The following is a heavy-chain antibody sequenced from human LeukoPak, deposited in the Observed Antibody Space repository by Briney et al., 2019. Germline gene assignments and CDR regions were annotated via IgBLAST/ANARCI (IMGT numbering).Heavy chain of an antibody. CDR3: ARDWFTRLGELSPDRAFDY. D-gene: IGHD3-16*02. CDR2: INWNGGST. Sequence: GGSLRLSCAASGFTFNNYWMTWVRQAPGEGLEWVSGINWNGGSTGYVDSVKGRFTISRDNAKNSLYLQMNSLRAEDTALYYCARDWFTRLGELSPDRAFDYWGQGTLVTVSS. J-gene: IGHJ4*02. CDR1: GFTFNNYW. V-gene: IGHV3-20*04.